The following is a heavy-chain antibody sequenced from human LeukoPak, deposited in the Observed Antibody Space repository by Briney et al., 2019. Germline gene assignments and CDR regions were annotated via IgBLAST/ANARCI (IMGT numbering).Heavy chain of an antibody. CDR3: ARHGARDYDFWSGVDAFDI. J-gene: IGHJ3*02. CDR2: IYTSGST. Sequence: SETLSLTCAVSGGSISSYYLNWIRQPPGKGLEWIGYIYTSGSTNYNPSLMSRVTTTVDTSTNQFSLKLSSVTAADTAVYYCARHGARDYDFWSGVDAFDIWGQGTMVTVSS. D-gene: IGHD3-3*01. V-gene: IGHV4-4*09. CDR1: GGSISSYY.